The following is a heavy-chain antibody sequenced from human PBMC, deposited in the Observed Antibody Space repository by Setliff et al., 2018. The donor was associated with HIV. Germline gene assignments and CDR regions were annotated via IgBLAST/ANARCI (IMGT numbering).Heavy chain of an antibody. Sequence: SETLSLTCTVSGGSISSSSYYWGWIRQPPGKGLEWIGSIYYSGSTYYNPSLKRRVTISVDTSKNQFSLKLSSVTAADPAVYYCARVPGIAVAGTDWGQGTLVTVSS. J-gene: IGHJ4*02. V-gene: IGHV4-39*01. CDR1: GGSISSSSYY. CDR3: ARVPGIAVAGTD. D-gene: IGHD6-19*01. CDR2: IYYSGST.